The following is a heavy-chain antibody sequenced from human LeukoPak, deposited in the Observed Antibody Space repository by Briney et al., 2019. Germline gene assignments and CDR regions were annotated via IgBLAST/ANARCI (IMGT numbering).Heavy chain of an antibody. J-gene: IGHJ4*02. V-gene: IGHV3-74*01. CDR3: AREGLYSSDWQTFDN. CDR1: GFTFSNYW. D-gene: IGHD6-25*01. CDR2: VSSDGGST. Sequence: GGSLRLSCAASGFTFSNYWMHWVRQAPGKGLVWVSRVSSDGGSTNYADSVQGRFTISRDNAQNTLYLQMNSLRADDTAVYYCAREGLYSSDWQTFDNWGQGTLVTVSS.